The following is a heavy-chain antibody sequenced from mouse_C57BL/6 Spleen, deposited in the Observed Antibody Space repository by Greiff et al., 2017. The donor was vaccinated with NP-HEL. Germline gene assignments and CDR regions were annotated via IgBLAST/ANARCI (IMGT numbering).Heavy chain of an antibody. Sequence: QVQLQQSGAELVRPGASVTLSCKASGYTFTDYEMHWVKQTPVHGLEWIGAIDPETGGTAYNQKFKGKAILTADKSSSTAYMELRSLTSEDSAVYYCTRRGYYGSRGLDYFDYWGQGTTLTVSS. CDR1: GYTFTDYE. CDR3: TRRGYYGSRGLDYFDY. D-gene: IGHD1-1*01. CDR2: IDPETGGT. V-gene: IGHV1-15*01. J-gene: IGHJ2*01.